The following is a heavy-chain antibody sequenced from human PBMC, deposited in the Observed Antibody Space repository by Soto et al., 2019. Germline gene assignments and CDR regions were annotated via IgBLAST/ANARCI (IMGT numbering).Heavy chain of an antibody. V-gene: IGHV3-64D*06. D-gene: IGHD6-19*01. CDR2: IHTGGETT. CDR3: VKGRAKHCSGRTCGLWMDL. J-gene: IGHJ6*02. Sequence: GGSLRLSCSASGSTFKSHAMHWVRQAPGKGLEYVSSIHTGGETTFYADAVKGRFIVSRDNSNNTLDLQMTSLKYEDSGVYYCVKGRAKHCSGRTCGLWMDLWGQGTTVTVSS. CDR1: GSTFKSHA.